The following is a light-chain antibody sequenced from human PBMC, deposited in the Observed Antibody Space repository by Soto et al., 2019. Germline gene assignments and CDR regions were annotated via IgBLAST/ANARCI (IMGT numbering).Light chain of an antibody. V-gene: IGKV3-20*01. CDR1: QSVSSSY. J-gene: IGKJ1*01. CDR3: QQYGSSHTWT. Sequence: EIVLTQSPGTLSLSPGERATLSCRASQSVSSSYLAWYQQKPGQAPRLLIYGASSRATGIPDRFSGSGSGTDFTLTISRLEPEDFAVYSCQQYGSSHTWTFGQGTKVEIK. CDR2: GAS.